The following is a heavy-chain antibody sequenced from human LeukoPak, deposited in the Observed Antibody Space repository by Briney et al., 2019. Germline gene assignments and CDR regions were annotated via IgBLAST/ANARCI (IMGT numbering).Heavy chain of an antibody. CDR1: GGSISSSTYY. Sequence: SETLSLTCTVSGGSISSSTYYWGWIRQTPGKGLEWIGEINYSGNTNYNRSLKSRVTISADTSKNQFSLRLSSVTAADTAVYYCARRGTAYCRGGNCYSDKYFDYWGQGTQFTVSS. D-gene: IGHD2-15*01. CDR2: INYSGNT. V-gene: IGHV4-39*07. CDR3: ARRGTAYCRGGNCYSDKYFDY. J-gene: IGHJ4*02.